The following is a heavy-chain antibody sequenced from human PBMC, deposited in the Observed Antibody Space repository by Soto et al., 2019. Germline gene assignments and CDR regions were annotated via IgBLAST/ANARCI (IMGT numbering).Heavy chain of an antibody. CDR3: ARDKITGLFDY. V-gene: IGHV4-30-2*01. CDR1: GVSISSGCYS. CDR2: IYHSGST. D-gene: IGHD2-8*02. J-gene: IGHJ4*02. Sequence: PSETLSLTCAVSGVSISSGCYSWSWIRQPPGKGLEWIGYIYHSGSTYYNPSLKSRVTISVDRSKNQFSLKLSSVTAADAAVYYCARDKITGLFDYWGQGTLVTVSS.